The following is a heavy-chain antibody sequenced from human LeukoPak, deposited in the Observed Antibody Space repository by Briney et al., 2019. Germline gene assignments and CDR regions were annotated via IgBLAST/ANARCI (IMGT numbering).Heavy chain of an antibody. D-gene: IGHD6-13*01. J-gene: IGHJ6*02. V-gene: IGHV4-31*03. CDR3: ARDRRDSSSWSLYYYYGMDV. Sequence: SETLSLTCTVSGGSISSGGYYWSWIRQHPGKGLEWIGYIYYSGSTYYNPSLKSRVTISVDTSKNQFSLKLSSVTAADTAVYYCARDRRDSSSWSLYYYYGMDVWGQGTTVTVSS. CDR2: IYYSGST. CDR1: GGSISSGGYY.